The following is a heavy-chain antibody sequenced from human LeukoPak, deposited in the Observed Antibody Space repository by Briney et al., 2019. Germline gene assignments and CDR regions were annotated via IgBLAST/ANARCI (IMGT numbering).Heavy chain of an antibody. CDR1: EFTFSSYG. D-gene: IGHD1-26*01. J-gene: IGHJ6*03. Sequence: GGSLRLSCAASEFTFSSYGMHWVRQAPGKGLEWVAFIRYDGSNKYYADSVKGRFTISRDNSKNTLYLQMNSLRAEDTAVYYCARDPYSGSYGNYYYYFMDVWGKGTTVTISS. CDR2: IRYDGSNK. CDR3: ARDPYSGSYGNYYYYFMDV. V-gene: IGHV3-30*02.